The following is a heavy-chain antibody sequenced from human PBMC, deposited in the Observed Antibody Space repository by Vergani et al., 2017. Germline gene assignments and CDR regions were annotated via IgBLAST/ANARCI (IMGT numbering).Heavy chain of an antibody. Sequence: QVQLVQSGAEVKKPGSSVKVSCKASGGTFSSYAISWVRQAPGQGLEWMGGIIPIFGTANYAQKFQGRVTITADESTSTAYMELSSLRSEDTAVYYCARVAMHNLETAMVLGLYGMDVWGQGTTVTVSS. D-gene: IGHD5-18*01. CDR3: ARVAMHNLETAMVLGLYGMDV. J-gene: IGHJ6*02. V-gene: IGHV1-69*01. CDR1: GGTFSSYA. CDR2: IIPIFGTA.